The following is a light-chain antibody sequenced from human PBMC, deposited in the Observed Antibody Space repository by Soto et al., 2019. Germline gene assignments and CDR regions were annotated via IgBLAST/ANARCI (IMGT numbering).Light chain of an antibody. J-gene: IGKJ4*01. Sequence: EIVLTQSPGTLSLSPGERATLSCRASQSVSSSYLAWYQQKPGQAPRLLIYGASSRATGIPGRFSGSGSGTDSTLTISRLEPEDFAVYYCQQYNQWPPLTFGGGTKVEIK. CDR3: QQYNQWPPLT. V-gene: IGKV3-20*01. CDR2: GAS. CDR1: QSVSSSY.